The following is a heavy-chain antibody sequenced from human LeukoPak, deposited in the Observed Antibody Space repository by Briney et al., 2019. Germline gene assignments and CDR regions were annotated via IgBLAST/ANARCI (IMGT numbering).Heavy chain of an antibody. CDR2: ISGSGDSV. V-gene: IGHV3-23*01. Sequence: GGSLRLSCAASGLTFSSAWMYWVRQAPGKGLEWVSVISGSGDSVYDADSVKGRFTISRDNSKNTLYLQMNSLRVEDTAVYYCAKTRGGVVATTSDNWGQGTLVTVSS. CDR3: AKTRGGVVATTSDN. J-gene: IGHJ4*02. D-gene: IGHD5-12*01. CDR1: GLTFSSAW.